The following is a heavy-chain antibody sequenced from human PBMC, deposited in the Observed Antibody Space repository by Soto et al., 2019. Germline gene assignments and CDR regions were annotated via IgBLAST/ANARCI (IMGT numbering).Heavy chain of an antibody. CDR3: AKCTTSSSSDDYGMDV. V-gene: IGHV3-23*01. D-gene: IGHD6-6*01. CDR1: GFTFSSYA. J-gene: IGHJ6*02. CDR2: ISGSGGST. Sequence: LRLSCAASGFTFSSYAMSCVRQAPGKGLEWVSAISGSGGSTYYADSVKGRFTISRDNSKNTLYLQMNSLRAEDTAVYYCAKCTTSSSSDDYGMDVWGQGTTVTDSS.